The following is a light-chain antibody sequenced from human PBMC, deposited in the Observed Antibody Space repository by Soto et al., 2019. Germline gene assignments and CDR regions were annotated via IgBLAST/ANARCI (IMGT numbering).Light chain of an antibody. Sequence: SYELTQPPSVSLAPGETASIACGGANLGRKSVHWYQQKPGQAPVVVMYYDRDRPSGIPERFSGSNSGNTATLTISWVEAGDEADYYCQVYDSSSDHFVFGTGTKVTVL. V-gene: IGLV3-21*04. J-gene: IGLJ1*01. CDR3: QVYDSSSDHFV. CDR2: YDR. CDR1: NLGRKS.